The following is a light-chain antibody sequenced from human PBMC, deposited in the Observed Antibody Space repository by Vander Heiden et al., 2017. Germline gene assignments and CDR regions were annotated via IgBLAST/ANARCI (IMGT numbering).Light chain of an antibody. V-gene: IGKV3-20*01. CDR2: GAS. CDR3: QQYGSEHLMYT. Sequence: EIVLTQSPGTLSLSPGERATLSCRASQSISSSYLAWYQQKPGQAPRLLIYGASRRATGIPDRFSGSGSETDFTLTISRLEPEDFAVYYCQQYGSEHLMYTFGQGTKLEIK. CDR1: QSISSSY. J-gene: IGKJ2*01.